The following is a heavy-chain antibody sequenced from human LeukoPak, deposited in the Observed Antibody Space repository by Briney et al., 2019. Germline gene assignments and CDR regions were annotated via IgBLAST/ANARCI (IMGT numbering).Heavy chain of an antibody. CDR3: ARTRKNYYDSSGLFDY. Sequence: PGGSLRLSCATSGFTFRAYSMTWVRQAPGKGLEWVSSIGGGTSYIHYSDSVKGRFTISRDNAQNSLYLQMNALRAEDTAVYYCARTRKNYYDSSGLFDYWGQGTLVTVSS. CDR2: IGGGTSYI. CDR1: GFTFRAYS. J-gene: IGHJ4*02. D-gene: IGHD3-22*01. V-gene: IGHV3-21*04.